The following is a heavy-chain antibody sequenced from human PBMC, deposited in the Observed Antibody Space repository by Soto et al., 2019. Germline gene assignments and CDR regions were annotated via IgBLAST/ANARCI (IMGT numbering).Heavy chain of an antibody. CDR2: RYDDAST. Sequence: QLQLQESGPGLVKPSETLSLSCSVSGDSIRNRNYYWAWIRQPPGKGLEWIVSRYDDASTFYNPSLRRRGTISIATSKKQLSLKVTSVTAADTAVYDCARGFYLGPRGYYLDFWGQGTLVTVSS. J-gene: IGHJ4*02. CDR3: ARGFYLGPRGYYLDF. V-gene: IGHV4-39*01. CDR1: GDSIRNRNYY. D-gene: IGHD3-22*01.